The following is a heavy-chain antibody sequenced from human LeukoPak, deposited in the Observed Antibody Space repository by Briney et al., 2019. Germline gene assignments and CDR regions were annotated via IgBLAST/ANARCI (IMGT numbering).Heavy chain of an antibody. Sequence: ASVKVSCKASGYTFTSYGISWVRQAPGQGLEWMGWISAYNGNTNYAQKLQGRVTMTTDTFTSTAYMELRSLRSDDTAVYYCARAPTAGEDFDYWGQGTLVTVSS. V-gene: IGHV1-18*01. D-gene: IGHD6-13*01. CDR2: ISAYNGNT. J-gene: IGHJ4*02. CDR1: GYTFTSYG. CDR3: ARAPTAGEDFDY.